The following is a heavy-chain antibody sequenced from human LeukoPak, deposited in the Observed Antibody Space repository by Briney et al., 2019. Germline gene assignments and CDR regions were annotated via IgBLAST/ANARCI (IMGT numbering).Heavy chain of an antibody. CDR1: GSSISCGDYY. D-gene: IGHD4-17*01. V-gene: IGHV4-30-4*01. CDR3: ARVTDTVPRFDY. CDR2: IYYSGST. J-gene: IGHJ4*02. Sequence: PSQTLSLTCTVSGSSISCGDYYWSWIRQPPGKGLEWIGYIYYSGSTYYNPSLKSRVTISVDTSKNQFSLKLSSVTAADTAVYYCARVTDTVPRFDYWGQGTLVTVSS.